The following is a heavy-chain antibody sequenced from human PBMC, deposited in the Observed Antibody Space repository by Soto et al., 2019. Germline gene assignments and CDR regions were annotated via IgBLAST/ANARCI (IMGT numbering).Heavy chain of an antibody. CDR2: ISAYNGNT. V-gene: IGHV1-18*04. J-gene: IGHJ4*02. D-gene: IGHD3-3*01. CDR1: GYTFTSYG. CDR3: ARGGVTIFGVVIIPREVYFDY. Sequence: RASVKVSCKASGYTFTSYGISWVRQAPGQGLEWMGWISAYNGNTNYAQKLQGRVTMTTDTSTSTAYMELRSLRSDDTAVYYCARGGVTIFGVVIIPREVYFDYWGQGTLVTVSS.